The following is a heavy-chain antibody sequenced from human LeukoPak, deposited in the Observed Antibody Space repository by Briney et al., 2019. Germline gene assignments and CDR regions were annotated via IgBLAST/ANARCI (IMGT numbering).Heavy chain of an antibody. V-gene: IGHV4-30-2*01. Sequence: SETLSLTCTVSGGSISSGGYYWSWIRQPPGKGLEWIGYIYHSGSTYYNPSLKSRVTMSVDTSKNQFSLKLSSVAAADTAVYYCARDGEQGSSYGMDVWGQGTTVTVSS. J-gene: IGHJ6*02. CDR3: ARDGEQGSSYGMDV. D-gene: IGHD6-13*01. CDR2: IYHSGST. CDR1: GGSISSGGYY.